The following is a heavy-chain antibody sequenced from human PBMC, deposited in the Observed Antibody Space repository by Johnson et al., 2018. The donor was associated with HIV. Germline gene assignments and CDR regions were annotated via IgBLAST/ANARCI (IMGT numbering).Heavy chain of an antibody. J-gene: IGHJ3*02. D-gene: IGHD1-26*01. CDR3: ARGVWWELQGDAFDI. V-gene: IGHV3-33*08. CDR1: GFTFSSYA. Sequence: QVQLVESGGGVVQPGRSLRLSCAASGFTFSSYAMHWVRQAPGKGLEWVAVMWYDGSNRYYADSVKGRFTISRDNSKNTLYLQMNSLRAEDTAVYYCARGVWWELQGDAFDIWGQGTMVIVSS. CDR2: MWYDGSNR.